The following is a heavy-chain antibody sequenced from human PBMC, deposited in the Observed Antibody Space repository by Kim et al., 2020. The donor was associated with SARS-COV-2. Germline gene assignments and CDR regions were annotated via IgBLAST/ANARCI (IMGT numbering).Heavy chain of an antibody. CDR3: ARWVPYSSGWYNFDY. D-gene: IGHD6-19*01. CDR2: IWYDGSNK. CDR1: GFTFSSYG. Sequence: GGSLRLSCAASGFTFSSYGMHWVRQAPGKGLEWVAVIWYDGSNKYYADSVKGRFTISRDNSKNTLYLQMNSLRAEDTAVYYCARWVPYSSGWYNFDYWGQGTLVTVSS. V-gene: IGHV3-33*01. J-gene: IGHJ4*02.